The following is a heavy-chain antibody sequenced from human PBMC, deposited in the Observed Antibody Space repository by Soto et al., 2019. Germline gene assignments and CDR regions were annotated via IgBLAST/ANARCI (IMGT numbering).Heavy chain of an antibody. Sequence: GGSLRLSCAASGFTFSSYAMHWVRQAPGKGLDWVALISYDGSDKDYADSVKGRFTISRDNSKNTLYLQMNSLRAEDTAVYYWAKGQLRFLEWFYYYYGMDVWGKGTTVTVSS. D-gene: IGHD3-3*01. J-gene: IGHJ6*04. CDR1: GFTFSSYA. CDR2: ISYDGSDK. V-gene: IGHV3-30-3*01. CDR3: AKGQLRFLEWFYYYYGMDV.